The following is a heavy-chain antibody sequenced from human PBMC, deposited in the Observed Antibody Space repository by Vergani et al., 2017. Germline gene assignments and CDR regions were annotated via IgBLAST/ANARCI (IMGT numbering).Heavy chain of an antibody. V-gene: IGHV5-51*01. D-gene: IGHD3-22*01. Sequence: EVQLVQSGAEVKKPGESLKISCKGSGYSFTSYWIVWVRQMPGQGLEWMGIIYPGDSDTRYSPSFQGQVTISADKSISTAYLQWSSLKASDTAMYYCARTYYYDSSGSNDAFDIWGQGTMVTVSA. J-gene: IGHJ3*02. CDR2: IYPGDSDT. CDR1: GYSFTSYW. CDR3: ARTYYYDSSGSNDAFDI.